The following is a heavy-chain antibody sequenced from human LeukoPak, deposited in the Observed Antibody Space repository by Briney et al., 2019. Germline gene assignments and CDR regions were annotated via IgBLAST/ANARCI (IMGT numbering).Heavy chain of an antibody. D-gene: IGHD1-26*01. V-gene: IGHV4-34*01. CDR2: INHSGST. Sequence: PSETLSLTCAVYGGSFSGYYWSWIRQPPGKGLERIGEINHSGSTNYNPSLKSRVTISVDTSKNQFALKLSSVTAADTAVYYCARLPRATTPRRSRIRPTHPNYYYYYMDVWGKGTTVTVSS. J-gene: IGHJ6*03. CDR1: GGSFSGYY. CDR3: ARLPRATTPRRSRIRPTHPNYYYYYMDV.